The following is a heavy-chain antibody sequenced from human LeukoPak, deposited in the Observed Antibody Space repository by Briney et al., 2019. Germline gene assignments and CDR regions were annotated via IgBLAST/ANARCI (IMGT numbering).Heavy chain of an antibody. J-gene: IGHJ6*03. CDR3: AKVKGNYDFWSGFGDYYYMDV. V-gene: IGHV3-30-3*01. CDR2: ISYDGSNK. D-gene: IGHD3-3*01. Sequence: GGSLRLSCAASGFTFSSYAMHWVRQAPGKGLEWVAVISYDGSNKYYADSVKGRFTISRDNSKNTLYLQMNSLRAEDTAVYYCAKVKGNYDFWSGFGDYYYMDVWGKGTTVTVSS. CDR1: GFTFSSYA.